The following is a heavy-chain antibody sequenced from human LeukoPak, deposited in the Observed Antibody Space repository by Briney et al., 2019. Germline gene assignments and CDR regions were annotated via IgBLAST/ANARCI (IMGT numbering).Heavy chain of an antibody. V-gene: IGHV1-8*02. Sequence: ASVKVSCKASGYTFTSYDINRVRQATGQGLEWMGWMNPNSGNTGYAQKFQGRVTMTRNTSISTAYMELSSLRSEDTAVYHCAREGEYSSSSGTYNWFDPWGQGTLVTVSS. J-gene: IGHJ5*02. CDR1: GYTFTSYD. CDR2: MNPNSGNT. CDR3: AREGEYSSSSGTYNWFDP. D-gene: IGHD6-6*01.